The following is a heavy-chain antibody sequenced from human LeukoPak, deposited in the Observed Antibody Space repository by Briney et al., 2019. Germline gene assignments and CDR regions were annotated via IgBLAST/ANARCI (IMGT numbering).Heavy chain of an antibody. CDR3: ARVSGFERKDSFSY. V-gene: IGHV1-8*01. J-gene: IGHJ4*02. CDR1: AYTFTSYD. D-gene: IGHD5-12*01. Sequence: ASVKVSCKASAYTFTSYDINWVRQATGQGLEWMGWMNPNSGNTGYAQRFQGRVTMTRDSSISTAYMELSNLTSEDTAVYFCARVSGFERKDSFSYWGQGTLVTVSS. CDR2: MNPNSGNT.